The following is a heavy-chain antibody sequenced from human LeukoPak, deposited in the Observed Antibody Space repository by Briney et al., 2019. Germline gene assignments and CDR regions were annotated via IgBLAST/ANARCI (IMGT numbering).Heavy chain of an antibody. CDR3: ARAGNYDYVWGSYRPPLSPTYGMDV. CDR1: GGSFSGYY. D-gene: IGHD3-16*02. V-gene: IGHV4-34*01. J-gene: IGHJ6*02. Sequence: SETLSLTCAVYGGSFSGYYWSWIRQPPGKGLEWIGEINHSGSTNYNPSLKSRVTISVDRSKNQFSLKLSSVTAADTAVYYCARAGNYDYVWGSYRPPLSPTYGMDVWGQGTTVTVSS. CDR2: INHSGST.